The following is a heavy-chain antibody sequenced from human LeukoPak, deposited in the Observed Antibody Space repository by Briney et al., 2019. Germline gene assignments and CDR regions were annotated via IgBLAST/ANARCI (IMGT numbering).Heavy chain of an antibody. V-gene: IGHV4-38-2*02. D-gene: IGHD3-22*01. CDR2: IYHSGST. J-gene: IGHJ3*02. Sequence: SETLSLTCTVSGYSISSGYNWGWIRQPPGKGLEWIGSIYHSGSTYYNPSLKSRVTISVDTSKNQFSLKLSSVTAADTAVYYCARPLYYYDSSGRNDAFDIWGQGTMVTVSS. CDR3: ARPLYYYDSSGRNDAFDI. CDR1: GYSISSGYN.